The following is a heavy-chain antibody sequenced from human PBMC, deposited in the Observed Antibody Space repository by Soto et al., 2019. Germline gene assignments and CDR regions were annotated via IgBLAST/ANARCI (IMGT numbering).Heavy chain of an antibody. D-gene: IGHD2-15*01. CDR3: ARHGRDCSAGRCRDAVDY. J-gene: IGHJ4*02. CDR1: GGSISSSRFF. CDR2: IYYNGYA. V-gene: IGHV4-39*01. Sequence: PSETLSLTCTVSGGSISSSRFFWAWIRQPPGKPLEWIASIYYNGYAQYNASLQSRVTISMDTSRNQFALNLISVTAADTAVYYCARHGRDCSAGRCRDAVDYWGQGTLVTVSS.